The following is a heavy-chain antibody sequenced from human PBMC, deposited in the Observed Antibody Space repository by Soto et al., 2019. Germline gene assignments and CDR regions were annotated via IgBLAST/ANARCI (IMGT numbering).Heavy chain of an antibody. V-gene: IGHV3-30-3*01. CDR3: ARGMKAAARSYY. J-gene: IGHJ4*02. D-gene: IGHD6-13*01. CDR2: ISYDGSNK. CDR1: GFTFSSYA. Sequence: QVQLVESGGGVVQPGRSLRLSSAASGFTFSSYAMHWVREAPGKGLEWVAVISYDGSNKYYADSVKGRFTISRDNSKNTLYLQMNSLRAEDTAVYYCARGMKAAARSYYWGQGTLVTVSS.